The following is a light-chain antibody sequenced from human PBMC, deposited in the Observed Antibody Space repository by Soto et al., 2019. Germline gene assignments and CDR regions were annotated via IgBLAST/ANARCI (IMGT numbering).Light chain of an antibody. CDR3: SSYTSSSTTGV. CDR2: DVS. V-gene: IGLV2-14*01. CDR1: SSDVGGYNY. J-gene: IGLJ2*01. Sequence: QSALTQPASVSGSPGQSITISCTGTSSDVGGYNYVSWYQQHPGKAPKLMIYDVSNRPSGVSNRFSGCKSGNTASLTISGLQVEEEADYYCSSYTSSSTTGVFGGGTKLTVL.